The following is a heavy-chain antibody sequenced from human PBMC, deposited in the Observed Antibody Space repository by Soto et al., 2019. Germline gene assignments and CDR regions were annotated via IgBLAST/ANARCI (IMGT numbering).Heavy chain of an antibody. J-gene: IGHJ4*02. CDR2: INHSGFT. CDR3: ARGHGRFAH. V-gene: IGHV4-34*01. CDR1: GGSFTGYY. Sequence: KASETLSLTCDVSGGSFTGYYWSWIRQPPGKGLEWIGEINHSGFTNYNPSPTGRVTISLDTSKSQFSLKLSSLTAADTAFYFCARGHGRFAHWGQGTLVTVSS.